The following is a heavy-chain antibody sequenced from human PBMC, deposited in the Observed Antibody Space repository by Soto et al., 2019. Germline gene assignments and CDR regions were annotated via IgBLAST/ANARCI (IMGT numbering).Heavy chain of an antibody. CDR2: ISWNSGNM. CDR1: RFTFDDYA. D-gene: IGHD6-19*01. Sequence: EVQLVESGGGLVQPGRSLRLSCAASRFTFDDYAMHWVRQAPGKGLEWVAGISWNSGNMGYGESVKGRFTISRDNAKSSLFLQMNSLRAEDTALYYCAKDSRQWLGIDFWGQGTLVTVSS. J-gene: IGHJ4*02. V-gene: IGHV3-9*01. CDR3: AKDSRQWLGIDF.